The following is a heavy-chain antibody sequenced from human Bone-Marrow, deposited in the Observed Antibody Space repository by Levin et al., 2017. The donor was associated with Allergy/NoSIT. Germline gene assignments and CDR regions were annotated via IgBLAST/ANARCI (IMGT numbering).Heavy chain of an antibody. CDR3: AREYYMDV. CDR2: IHESGTT. J-gene: IGHJ6*03. CDR1: GYSISSDYY. Sequence: PSETLSLTCAVSGYSISSDYYWGWIRQPPGEGLEWIGNIHESGTTKYNPSLKSRVTISVDTSKNQFSLQLNSVTAADTAVYFCAREYYMDVWGKGTTVTVSS. V-gene: IGHV4-38-2*02.